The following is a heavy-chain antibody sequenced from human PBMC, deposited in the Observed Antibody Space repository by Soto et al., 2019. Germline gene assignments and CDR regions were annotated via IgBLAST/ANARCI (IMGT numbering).Heavy chain of an antibody. V-gene: IGHV4-59*01. J-gene: IGHJ4*02. CDR2: ISYSGNT. CDR3: ARAPMVLSRSYFDS. D-gene: IGHD2-8*01. CDR1: GGSISNFY. Sequence: SETLSLACTVSGGSISNFYWSWIRQPPGKGLEWIGYISYSGNTNYNPSLKSRVSISVDTSKNQLSLNLTSVTAADTAVYYCARAPMVLSRSYFDSWGQGTPVTVSS.